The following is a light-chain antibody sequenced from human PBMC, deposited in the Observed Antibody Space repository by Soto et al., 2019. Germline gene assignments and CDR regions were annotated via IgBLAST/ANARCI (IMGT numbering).Light chain of an antibody. Sequence: QSVLTQPRSVSGSPGQSVTISCTGTSSDVGGYDYVSWYQQHPGKAPKLMIYDVTKRPSGVPDRFSGSRSGNTASLTISGLQAEDDADYYCCSYAGTYFCYVFGTGTKVTVL. J-gene: IGLJ1*01. CDR2: DVT. V-gene: IGLV2-11*01. CDR3: CSYAGTYFCYV. CDR1: SSDVGGYDY.